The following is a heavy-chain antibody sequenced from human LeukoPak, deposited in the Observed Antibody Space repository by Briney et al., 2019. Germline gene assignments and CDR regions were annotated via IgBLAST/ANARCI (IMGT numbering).Heavy chain of an antibody. CDR3: GASFGPTNYYGMDV. J-gene: IGHJ6*02. D-gene: IGHD3-3*01. CDR1: GFTFSSYA. CDR2: ISGSGGST. V-gene: IGHV3-23*01. Sequence: QPGGSLRLSCAASGFTFSSYAMSWVRQAPGKGLEWVSAISGSGGSTYYADSVKGRFTISRDNSKNTLYLQMNSLRAEDTAVYYCGASFGPTNYYGMDVWGQGTTVTVSS.